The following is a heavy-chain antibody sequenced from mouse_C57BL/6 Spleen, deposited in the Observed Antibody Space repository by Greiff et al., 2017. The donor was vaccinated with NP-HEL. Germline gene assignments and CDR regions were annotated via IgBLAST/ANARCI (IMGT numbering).Heavy chain of an antibody. CDR2: INPYNGGT. D-gene: IGHD1-1*01. CDR3: ARGGYGSSPDYFDY. CDR1: GYTFTDYY. Sequence: EVQLQQSGPVLVKPGASVKMSCKASGYTFTDYYMNWVKQSHGKSLEWIGVINPYNGGTSYNQKFKGKATLTVDKSSSTAYMELNSLTSEDSAVYYCARGGYGSSPDYFDYWGQGTTLTVSS. V-gene: IGHV1-19*01. J-gene: IGHJ2*01.